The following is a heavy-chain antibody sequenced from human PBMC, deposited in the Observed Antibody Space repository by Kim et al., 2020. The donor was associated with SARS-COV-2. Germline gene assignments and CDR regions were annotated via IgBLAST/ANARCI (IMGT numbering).Heavy chain of an antibody. Sequence: QGRVTMTRDTSTSTVYMELSSLRAEDTAVYYCARGTGNYYDSSGYHYFDYWGQGTLVTVSS. V-gene: IGHV1-46*01. J-gene: IGHJ4*02. D-gene: IGHD3-22*01. CDR3: ARGTGNYYDSSGYHYFDY.